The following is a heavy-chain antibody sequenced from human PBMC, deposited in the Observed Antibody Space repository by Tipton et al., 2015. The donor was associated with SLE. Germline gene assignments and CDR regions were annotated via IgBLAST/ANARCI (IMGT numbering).Heavy chain of an antibody. J-gene: IGHJ4*02. CDR1: GFTFGTCA. CDR3: ARDLDRGSSWYRFDY. Sequence: SLRLSCAASGFTFGTCAMYWVRQAPGKGLDWVAVISHDGSNAYYADSVKGRFTIFRDNSKNSLYLQMNSLRAEDTAVYYCARDLDRGSSWYRFDYWGQGTLVTVSS. D-gene: IGHD6-13*01. V-gene: IGHV3-30-3*01. CDR2: ISHDGSNA.